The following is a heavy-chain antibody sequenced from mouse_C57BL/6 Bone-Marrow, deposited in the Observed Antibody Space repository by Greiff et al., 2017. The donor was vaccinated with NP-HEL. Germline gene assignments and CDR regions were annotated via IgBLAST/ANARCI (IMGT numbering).Heavy chain of an antibody. CDR3: AREDGYYGDY. D-gene: IGHD2-3*01. V-gene: IGHV5-4*01. CDR2: ISDGGSYT. Sequence: EVQLQQSGGGLVKPGGSLKLSCAASGFTFSSYAMSWVRQTPEKRLEWVATISDGGSYTYYPDNVKGRFTISRDNAKNNLYLQMSHLKSEDTAMYYCAREDGYYGDYWGQGTTLTVSS. J-gene: IGHJ2*01. CDR1: GFTFSSYA.